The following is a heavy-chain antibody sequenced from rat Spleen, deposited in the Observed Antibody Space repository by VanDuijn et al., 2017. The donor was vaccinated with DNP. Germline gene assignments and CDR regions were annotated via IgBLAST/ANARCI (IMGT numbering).Heavy chain of an antibody. CDR2: IVYDGSRT. CDR3: ATRDGNYGYPFAY. V-gene: IGHV5S10*01. J-gene: IGHJ3*01. D-gene: IGHD1-7*01. Sequence: EVQLVESGGGLVQSGRSLKISCAASGFTFNDYIMAWVRQAPKKGLEWVANIVYDGSRTYYRDSVKGRFTISRDNAKSTLYLQMDGLRSEDTATYDCATRDGNYGYPFAYWGQGTLVTVSS. CDR1: GFTFNDYI.